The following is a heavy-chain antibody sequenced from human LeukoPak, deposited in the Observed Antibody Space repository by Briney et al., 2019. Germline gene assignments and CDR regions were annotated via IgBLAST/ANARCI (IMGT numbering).Heavy chain of an antibody. CDR1: GFTFSSYA. Sequence: GGSLRLSCAASGFTFSSYAMSWVRQAPGKGLEWVSAISGSGGSTYYADSVKGRFTISRDNSKNTLYLQMNSLRAEDTAVYYCAKGRGPHSGYDLVYWGQGTLVTVSS. CDR3: AKGRGPHSGYDLVY. J-gene: IGHJ4*02. D-gene: IGHD5-12*01. CDR2: ISGSGGST. V-gene: IGHV3-23*01.